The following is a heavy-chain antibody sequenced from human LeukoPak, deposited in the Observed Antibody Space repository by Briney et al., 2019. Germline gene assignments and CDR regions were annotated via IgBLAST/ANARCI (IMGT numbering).Heavy chain of an antibody. CDR3: ARDLRL. V-gene: IGHV3-21*01. CDR1: GFTFSSFS. J-gene: IGHJ4*02. Sequence: GGFLRLSCAASGFTFSSFSMNWVRQAPGKGLEWVSSITSSSNYIYYASSVRGRFTISRDNAKNSLYLQMNSLRAEDTAVYYCARDLRLWGQGTLVTVSS. CDR2: ITSSSNYI.